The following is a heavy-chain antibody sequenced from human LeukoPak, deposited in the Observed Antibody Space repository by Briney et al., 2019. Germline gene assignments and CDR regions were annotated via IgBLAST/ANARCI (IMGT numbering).Heavy chain of an antibody. D-gene: IGHD4-11*01. CDR2: IWYDGSKK. V-gene: IGHV3-33*01. Sequence: GGSLRLSCAASGFMFGNYCMHWVRQAPGPGLEWVALIWYDGSKKYYADSVKGRFTVSRDNSENTLYLQMNSLRADDTAVYYCARGLQPPVLYGMDVWGQGTTVSVSS. J-gene: IGHJ6*02. CDR3: ARGLQPPVLYGMDV. CDR1: GFMFGNYC.